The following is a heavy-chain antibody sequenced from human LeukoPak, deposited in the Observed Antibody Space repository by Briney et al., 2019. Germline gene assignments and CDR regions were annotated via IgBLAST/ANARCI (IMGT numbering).Heavy chain of an antibody. D-gene: IGHD2-15*01. J-gene: IGHJ2*01. CDR3: ARGYCSGGSCHSGRYYFDF. V-gene: IGHV4-59*01. CDR2: IFYSGST. CDR1: GGSISSYY. Sequence: PSETLSLTCTVSGGSISSYYWTWIRQPPGKGLEWTGYIFYSGSTNYSPSLKSRVAISVETSKNQFSLKLNSVTTADTAVYYCARGYCSGGSCHSGRYYFDFWGRGTLVTVSS.